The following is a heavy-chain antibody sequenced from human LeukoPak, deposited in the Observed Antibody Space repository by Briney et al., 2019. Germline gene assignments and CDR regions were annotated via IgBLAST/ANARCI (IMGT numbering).Heavy chain of an antibody. CDR3: ARDQSPTGYYYYYMDV. CDR2: INPNSGGT. CDR1: GYTFTGYY. Sequence: ASVKVSCKASGYTFTGYYMHWVRQAPGQGLEWMGWINPNSGGTNYAQKFQGRVTMTRDTPISTAYMELSRLRSDDTAVYYCARDQSPTGYYYYYMDVWGKGTTVTVSS. V-gene: IGHV1-2*02. D-gene: IGHD4-11*01. J-gene: IGHJ6*03.